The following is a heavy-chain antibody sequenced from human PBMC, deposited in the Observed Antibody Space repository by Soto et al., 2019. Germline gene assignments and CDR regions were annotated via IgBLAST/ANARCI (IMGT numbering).Heavy chain of an antibody. CDR3: ARGAMYFPYYYYMDV. Sequence: ASVKVSCKASGYTFTSYDINWVRQATGQGLEWMGWMNPNSGNTGYAQKFQGRVTMTRNTSISTAYMELSSLRSEDTAVHYCARGAMYFPYYYYMDVWGKGTTVTVSS. CDR1: GYTFTSYD. CDR2: MNPNSGNT. D-gene: IGHD3-9*01. V-gene: IGHV1-8*01. J-gene: IGHJ6*03.